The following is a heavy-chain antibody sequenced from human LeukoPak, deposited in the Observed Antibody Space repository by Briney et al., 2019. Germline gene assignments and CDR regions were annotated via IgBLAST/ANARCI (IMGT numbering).Heavy chain of an antibody. CDR3: ARDLSCSSTSCYPYGAYYYYGMDV. V-gene: IGHV1-18*01. CDR1: GYTFTICG. D-gene: IGHD2-2*01. CDR2: ISAYNGNT. Sequence: ASVKVSCKASGYTFTICGISWVRQAPGQGLEWMGWISAYNGNTNYAQKLQGRVTMTTDTSTSTAYMELRSLRSDDTAVYYCARDLSCSSTSCYPYGAYYYYGMDVWVQGTTVTVSS. J-gene: IGHJ6*02.